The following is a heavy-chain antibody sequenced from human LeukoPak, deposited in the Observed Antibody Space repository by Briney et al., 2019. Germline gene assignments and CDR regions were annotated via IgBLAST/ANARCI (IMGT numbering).Heavy chain of an antibody. V-gene: IGHV3-23*01. J-gene: IGHJ4*02. Sequence: GGSLRLSCAASGFTFSSYAMNWVRQAPGKGLEWVTFISASGSSTHYAGSVKGRLTIPRDNSNNTLYLQINSLRAEDTAAYYCAKGAQYDFWSGYTLEYFDVWGKGTLVTVSS. CDR3: AKGAQYDFWSGYTLEYFDV. D-gene: IGHD3-3*01. CDR2: ISASGSST. CDR1: GFTFSSYA.